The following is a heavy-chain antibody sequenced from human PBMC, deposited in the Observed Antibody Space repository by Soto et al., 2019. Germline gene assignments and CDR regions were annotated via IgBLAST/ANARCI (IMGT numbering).Heavy chain of an antibody. D-gene: IGHD1-7*01. CDR2: ISWNSGSI. CDR3: AKGGTRAGVGEDLKYNWFDP. CDR1: GFTFDDYA. J-gene: IGHJ5*02. Sequence: PGGSLRLSCAASGFTFDDYAMHWVRQAPGKGLEWVSGISWNSGSIGYADSVKGRFTISRDNAKNSLYLQMNSLRAEDTALYYCAKGGTRAGVGEDLKYNWFDPWGQGTLVTVSS. V-gene: IGHV3-9*01.